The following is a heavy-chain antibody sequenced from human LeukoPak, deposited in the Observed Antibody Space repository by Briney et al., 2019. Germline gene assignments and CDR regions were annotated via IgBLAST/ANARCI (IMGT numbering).Heavy chain of an antibody. J-gene: IGHJ6*02. Sequence: ASETLSLTCTVSGGSISSYYWSWIRQPPGKGLEWIGYIYYSGSTNYNPSLKSRVTISVDTSKKQISLKLTSVTAADTAVYYCARRQPGPYGIDVWGQGTMVTVSS. CDR2: IYYSGST. CDR1: GGSISSYY. D-gene: IGHD1-14*01. CDR3: ARRQPGPYGIDV. V-gene: IGHV4-59*12.